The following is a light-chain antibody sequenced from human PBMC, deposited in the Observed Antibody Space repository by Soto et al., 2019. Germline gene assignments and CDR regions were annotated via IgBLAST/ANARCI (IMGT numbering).Light chain of an antibody. CDR1: SSDVGGYHY. Sequence: QSALTQPPSASGSPGQSVTISCTGTSSDVGGYHYVSWYQQYPGRAPKLMIYEVTKRPSGVPDRFSGSKSGNTASLTVSGRKAEDEADYYCSSYAASNNFYFVFGGGTKLTVL. CDR3: SSYAASNNFYFV. J-gene: IGLJ3*02. CDR2: EVT. V-gene: IGLV2-8*01.